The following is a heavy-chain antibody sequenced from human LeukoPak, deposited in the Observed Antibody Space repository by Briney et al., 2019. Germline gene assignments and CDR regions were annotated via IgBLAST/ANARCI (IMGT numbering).Heavy chain of an antibody. CDR2: ISSSGSTI. D-gene: IGHD4-23*01. V-gene: IGHV3-48*03. Sequence: GGSLRLSCAASGFTFSSYEMNWVRQAPGKGLEWVSYISSSGSTIYYADSVKGRFTISRDNSKNTLYLQMNSLRAEDTAVYYCATWGTVVTPGSFVIDYWGQGTLVTVSS. CDR3: ATWGTVVTPGSFVIDY. CDR1: GFTFSSYE. J-gene: IGHJ4*02.